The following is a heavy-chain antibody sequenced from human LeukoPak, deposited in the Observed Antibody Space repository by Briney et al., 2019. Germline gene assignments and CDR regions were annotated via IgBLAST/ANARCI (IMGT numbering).Heavy chain of an antibody. J-gene: IGHJ4*02. CDR1: GGSISNYY. V-gene: IGHV4-59*01. CDR2: MYYSGST. D-gene: IGHD3-3*01. Sequence: SETLSLTCTVSGGSISNYYWSWIRQPPGKGLEWIGYMYYSGSTNYNPSLKSRVTISVDTSKDQFSLKLSSVTAADTAVYYCASSHPLGSNNDYYTPFDYWGQGTLVTVSS. CDR3: ASSHPLGSNNDYYTPFDY.